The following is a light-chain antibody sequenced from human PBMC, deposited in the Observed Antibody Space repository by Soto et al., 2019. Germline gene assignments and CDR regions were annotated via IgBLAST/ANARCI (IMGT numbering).Light chain of an antibody. CDR2: KAS. CDR3: QQYGSSSPWT. CDR1: QSVGSW. J-gene: IGKJ1*01. V-gene: IGKV1-5*03. Sequence: DIQMTQSPSTLSASVGDRVTITCRASQSVGSWLAWYQQKPGKAPKLMIYKASSLESVVPSRFSGSGSGTEFSLTISSLQPDDFASYHCQQYGSSSPWTFGQGTKVEIK.